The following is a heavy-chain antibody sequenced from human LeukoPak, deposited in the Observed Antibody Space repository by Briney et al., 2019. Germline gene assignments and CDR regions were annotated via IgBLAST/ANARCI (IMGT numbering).Heavy chain of an antibody. J-gene: IGHJ6*03. CDR1: GYTFTGYY. CDR3: AREAYGSGSFRTDYYYMDV. CDR2: VTPNSGGT. D-gene: IGHD3-10*01. V-gene: IGHV1-2*02. Sequence: ASVKVSCKASGYTFTGYYMHWVRQAPGQGLEWMGWVTPNSGGTNYAQRFQGRVTMTRDTSISTAYMEMNRLRSDDTAVYYCAREAYGSGSFRTDYYYMDVWGKGPTVTISS.